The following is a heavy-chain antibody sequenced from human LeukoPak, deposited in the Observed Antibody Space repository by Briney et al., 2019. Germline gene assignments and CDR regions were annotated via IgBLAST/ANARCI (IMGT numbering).Heavy chain of an antibody. CDR3: ARIREGAFDY. V-gene: IGHV3-23*01. CDR1: GFTFSSHG. CDR2: ISPSGDIT. J-gene: IGHJ4*02. Sequence: GGTLRLSCAASGFTFSSHGMNWVRQAPGKGLEWVSGISPSGDITYYADSVKGHFTISRDNGKNSLYLQMNSLRAEDTAVYYCARIREGAFDYWGQGTLVTVSS. D-gene: IGHD1-26*01.